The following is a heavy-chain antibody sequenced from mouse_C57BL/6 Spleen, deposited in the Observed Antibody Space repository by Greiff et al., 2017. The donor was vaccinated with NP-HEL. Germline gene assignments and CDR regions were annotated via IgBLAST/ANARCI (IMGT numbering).Heavy chain of an antibody. CDR2: IDPSDSET. CDR3: ARYGSHYYAMDY. V-gene: IGHV1-52*01. D-gene: IGHD2-1*01. Sequence: VQLQQPGAELVRPGSSVKLSCKASGYTFTSYWMHWVKQRPIQGLEWIGNIDPSDSETHYNQKFKDKATLTVDKSSSTAYMQLSSLTSEDSAVYYCARYGSHYYAMDYWGQGTSVTVSS. J-gene: IGHJ4*01. CDR1: GYTFTSYW.